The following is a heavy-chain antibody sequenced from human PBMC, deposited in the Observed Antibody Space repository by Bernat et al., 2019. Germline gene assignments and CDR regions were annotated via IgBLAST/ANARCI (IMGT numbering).Heavy chain of an antibody. D-gene: IGHD4-17*01. Sequence: QVLLQQWGAGLLKPSETLSLTCAVYSWPFSGYYWSWVRQPPGKGLEWIGEINHGGSTTYIPSLKSRVTITVDTSKNQFSLKLTSVTAADTAVYYCARGYGDYASQYFDLWGRGTLVTVSS. J-gene: IGHJ2*01. CDR1: SWPFSGYY. CDR2: INHGGST. CDR3: ARGYGDYASQYFDL. V-gene: IGHV4-34*01.